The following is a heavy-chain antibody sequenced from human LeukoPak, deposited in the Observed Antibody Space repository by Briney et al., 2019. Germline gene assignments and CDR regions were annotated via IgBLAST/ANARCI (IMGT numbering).Heavy chain of an antibody. V-gene: IGHV3-23*01. Sequence: GGSLRLSCAASGFTFSSYAMSWVRQAPGKGLEWVSAISGSGGSTYYADSVKGRFTISRDNSKNTLYLQMNSLKTEDTAVYYCTTGPAENGMDVWGKGTTVTVSS. CDR2: ISGSGGST. CDR1: GFTFSSYA. CDR3: TTGPAENGMDV. J-gene: IGHJ6*04.